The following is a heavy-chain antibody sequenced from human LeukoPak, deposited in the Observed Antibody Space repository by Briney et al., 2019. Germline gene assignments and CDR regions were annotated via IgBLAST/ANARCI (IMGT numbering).Heavy chain of an antibody. D-gene: IGHD5-18*01. CDR1: GYTFSSYA. J-gene: IGHJ4*02. Sequence: PGGSLRLSCAASGYTFSSYAMHWVRQAPGKGLEWVALISSDGSNKYYADSVKGRITISRDNSKNTLYLEMNSLRAEDTAVYYCAKDGAMAPDFDYWGQGTLVTVSS. CDR2: ISSDGSNK. V-gene: IGHV3-30*18. CDR3: AKDGAMAPDFDY.